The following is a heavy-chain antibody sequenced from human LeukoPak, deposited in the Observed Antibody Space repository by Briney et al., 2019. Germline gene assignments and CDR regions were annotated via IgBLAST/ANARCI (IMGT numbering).Heavy chain of an antibody. D-gene: IGHD6-19*01. CDR1: GYTFTSYG. J-gene: IGHJ4*02. CDR2: ISAYNGNT. CDR3: ARDPPGYSSGWYGYYFDY. V-gene: IGHV1-18*01. Sequence: ASVKVSCKASGYTFTSYGISWVRQAPGQGLEWMGWISAYNGNTNYAQKLQGRVTMTTDTSTNTAYMELRSLRSDDTAVYYCARDPPGYSSGWYGYYFDYWGQGTLVTVSS.